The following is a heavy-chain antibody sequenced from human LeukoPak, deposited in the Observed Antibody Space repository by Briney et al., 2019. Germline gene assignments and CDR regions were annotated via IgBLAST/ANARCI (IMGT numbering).Heavy chain of an antibody. CDR3: ARVLRSGVATRAIDY. Sequence: SETLSLTCTVSGGSISSYYWSWIRQPAGRGLEWIGRIYTSGSTNYNPSLKSRVTISVDTSKNQFSLKLSFVTAADTAVYYCARVLRSGVATRAIDYWGQGTLVTVSS. V-gene: IGHV4-4*07. J-gene: IGHJ4*02. CDR1: GGSISSYY. D-gene: IGHD5-12*01. CDR2: IYTSGST.